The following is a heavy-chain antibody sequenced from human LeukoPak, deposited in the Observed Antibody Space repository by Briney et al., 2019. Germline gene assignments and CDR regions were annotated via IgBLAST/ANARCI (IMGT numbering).Heavy chain of an antibody. CDR1: GFTFSSYS. D-gene: IGHD3-9*01. CDR3: ARDHDWASDY. Sequence: GGSLRLSCAASGFTFSSYSMNWVRQAPGKGLELVSHISPRSDIKSYADSVKGRFTISRDNAKNSLFLQMNSLRDEDTAVYYCARDHDWASDYWGQGALVTVSS. V-gene: IGHV3-48*02. CDR2: ISPRSDIK. J-gene: IGHJ4*02.